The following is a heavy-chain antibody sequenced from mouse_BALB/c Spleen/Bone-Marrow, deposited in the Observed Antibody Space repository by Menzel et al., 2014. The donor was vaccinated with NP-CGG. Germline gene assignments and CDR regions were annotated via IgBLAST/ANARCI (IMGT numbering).Heavy chain of an antibody. CDR2: IYPGDGDT. Sequence: QVQLKQSGAELVRPGSSVKISCKASGYAFSSYWMNWVKQRPGQGLEWIGQIYPGDGDTNYNGKFKGKATLTADKSSSTAYMQLSSLTSEDSAVYFRARRGYYYGSSYVDYWGQGTTLTVSS. D-gene: IGHD1-1*01. CDR3: ARRGYYYGSSYVDY. V-gene: IGHV1-80*01. CDR1: GYAFSSYW. J-gene: IGHJ2*01.